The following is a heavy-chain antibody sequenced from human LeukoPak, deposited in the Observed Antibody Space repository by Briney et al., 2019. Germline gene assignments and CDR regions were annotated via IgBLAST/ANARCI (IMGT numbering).Heavy chain of an antibody. D-gene: IGHD2/OR15-2a*01. CDR2: INPNSGGT. J-gene: IGHJ5*02. Sequence: ASVKVSCKASGYTFTAYYVHWVRQAPGQGLEWMGWINPNSGGTNYAQKFQGRVTMTRDTSISTAYLELSRLRSDDTAVYYCARGGIERDWFDPWGQGALVTVSS. CDR1: GYTFTAYY. CDR3: ARGGIERDWFDP. V-gene: IGHV1-2*02.